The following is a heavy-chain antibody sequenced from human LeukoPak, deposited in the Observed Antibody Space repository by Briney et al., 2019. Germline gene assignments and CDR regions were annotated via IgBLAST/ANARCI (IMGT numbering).Heavy chain of an antibody. J-gene: IGHJ4*02. CDR2: IRYDGSNK. V-gene: IGHV3-30*02. D-gene: IGHD3-10*01. CDR3: ARDPYRSGSFDY. CDR1: GFTFSNYG. Sequence: PGGSLRLSCAASGFTFSNYGMHWVGQAPGKGLEWVAFIRYDGSNKYYADSVKGRFTISRDNSENTLYLQMNTLRGEDTAVYYCARDPYRSGSFDYWGQGTLVTVSS.